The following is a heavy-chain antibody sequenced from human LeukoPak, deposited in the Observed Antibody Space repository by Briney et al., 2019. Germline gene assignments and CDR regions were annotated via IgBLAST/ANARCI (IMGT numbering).Heavy chain of an antibody. V-gene: IGHV4-34*01. CDR2: INHSGST. CDR3: ARDVRRTWGPSYYYGMDV. CDR1: GGSFSGYY. D-gene: IGHD3-16*01. Sequence: SETLSLTCAVYGGSFSGYYWSWVRQPPGKGLEWIGEINHSGSTNYNPSLKSRVTISVDTSKNQFSLKLSSATAADTAVYYCARDVRRTWGPSYYYGMDVWGQGTTVTVSS. J-gene: IGHJ6*02.